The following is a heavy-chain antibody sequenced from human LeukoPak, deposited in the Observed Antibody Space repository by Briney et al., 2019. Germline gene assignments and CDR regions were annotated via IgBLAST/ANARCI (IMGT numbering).Heavy chain of an antibody. CDR3: ARDPHQLGPAEYYFDY. CDR2: ISYDGSNK. J-gene: IGHJ4*02. Sequence: QSGGSLRLSCAASGFTFSSYAMSWVRQAPGKGLEWVAVISYDGSNKYYADSVKGRFTISRDNSKNTLYLQMNSLRAEDTAVYYCARDPHQLGPAEYYFDYWGQGTLVTVSS. CDR1: GFTFSSYA. D-gene: IGHD1-1*01. V-gene: IGHV3-30-3*01.